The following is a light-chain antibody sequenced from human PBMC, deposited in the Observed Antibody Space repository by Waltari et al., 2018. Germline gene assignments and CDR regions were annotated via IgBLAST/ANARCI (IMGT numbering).Light chain of an antibody. CDR2: WAS. Sequence: DIVMTQSPDSLAVSLGERATINCHSSQSVSYTASNKHYLAWYQQKPGQPPKLIIYWASNRESGVPDRFSGSGSGTDFTLTISRLQAEDVAVYYCQQYYTTPLTCGGGTKVEI. V-gene: IGKV4-1*01. CDR1: QSVSYTASNKHY. J-gene: IGKJ4*01. CDR3: QQYYTTPLT.